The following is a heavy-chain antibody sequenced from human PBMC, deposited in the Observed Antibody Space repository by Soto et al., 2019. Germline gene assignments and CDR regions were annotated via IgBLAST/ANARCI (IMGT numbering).Heavy chain of an antibody. CDR2: IFTRDSET. J-gene: IGHJ5*02. CDR1: GHLFNNHW. Sequence: GESLKISCKGPGHLFNNHWIGGVVQAPGKGLEWMGLIFTRDSETKTSPSFQGHVSFSVDNSINTVYLQWTSLKTTDTGIYFCARGYYDSGHGYDLWGQGTLVTVSS. V-gene: IGHV5-51*01. CDR3: ARGYYDSGHGYDL. D-gene: IGHD3-10*01.